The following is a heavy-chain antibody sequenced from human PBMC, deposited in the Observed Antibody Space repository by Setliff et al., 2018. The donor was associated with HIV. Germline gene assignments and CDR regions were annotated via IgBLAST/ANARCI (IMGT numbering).Heavy chain of an antibody. J-gene: IGHJ5*02. D-gene: IGHD3-22*01. Sequence: PSETLSLTCSVSGGSIDNNKYYWTWIRQPPGKGLEWTGRIYHTGRTCYTRSLDSRLTISIDTSKNQFSLKLTSVSAADTAMYYCASRIYYYDESRVLREEGFVPWGQGTLVTVSS. CDR2: IYHTGRT. CDR3: ASRIYYYDESRVLREEGFVP. CDR1: GGSIDNNKYY. V-gene: IGHV4-39*01.